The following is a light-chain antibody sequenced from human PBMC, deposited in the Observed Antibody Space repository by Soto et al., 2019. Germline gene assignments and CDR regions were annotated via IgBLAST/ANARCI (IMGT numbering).Light chain of an antibody. J-gene: IGLJ3*02. CDR2: DNV. Sequence: QAVVTQPPSASGTPGQRFTISCSTSNSNVGSNPVNWYQQLPGMAPKLTIYDNVERPSGVPARFSGSRSGTAASLAISGLQSEDEADYYCAAWDASLHAWVIGGGTKLTGL. CDR3: AAWDASLHAWV. CDR1: NSNVGSNP. V-gene: IGLV1-44*01.